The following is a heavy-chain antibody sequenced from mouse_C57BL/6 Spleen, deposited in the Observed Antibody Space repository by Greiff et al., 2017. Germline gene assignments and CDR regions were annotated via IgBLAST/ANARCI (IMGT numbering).Heavy chain of an antibody. Sequence: DVMLVESGEGLVKPGGSLKLSCAASGFTFSSYAMSWVRQTPEKRLEWVAYISSGGDYIYYADTVKGRFTISSDNARNTLYLQMSSLKSENTAMYYCTRETGTFDYWGKGTTLTVSS. CDR2: ISSGGDYI. D-gene: IGHD4-1*01. J-gene: IGHJ2*01. CDR3: TRETGTFDY. CDR1: GFTFSSYA. V-gene: IGHV5-9-1*02.